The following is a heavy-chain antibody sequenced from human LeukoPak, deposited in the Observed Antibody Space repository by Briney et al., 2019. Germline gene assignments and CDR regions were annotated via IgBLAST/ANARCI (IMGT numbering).Heavy chain of an antibody. Sequence: GRSLRLSCVASGFTFSSHGIHWVRQAPGKGLEWVAVIWYDGSNKYYADSVKGRFTISRDNSKNTLYLQMNSLRAEDTAVYYCARGATGYSGYDAFDIWGQGTMVTVSS. CDR3: ARGATGYSGYDAFDI. J-gene: IGHJ3*02. V-gene: IGHV3-33*08. D-gene: IGHD5-12*01. CDR2: IWYDGSNK. CDR1: GFTFSSHG.